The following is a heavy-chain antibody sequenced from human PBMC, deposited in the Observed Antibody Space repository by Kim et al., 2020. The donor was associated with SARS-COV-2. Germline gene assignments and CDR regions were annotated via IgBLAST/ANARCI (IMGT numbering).Heavy chain of an antibody. J-gene: IGHJ6*03. V-gene: IGHV3-49*04. Sequence: GGSLRLSCVGSGFTFGEYALSWVRQAPGKGLEWVGFIRVKSLGGTTEYAASVKGRFSISRDDFKSIAYLQMNSLKVEDTAVYFCARETRGYGPGYASRNNFHYMDVWGKGTTVTVSS. D-gene: IGHD5-18*01. CDR1: GFTFGEYA. CDR3: ARETRGYGPGYASRNNFHYMDV. CDR2: IRVKSLGGTT.